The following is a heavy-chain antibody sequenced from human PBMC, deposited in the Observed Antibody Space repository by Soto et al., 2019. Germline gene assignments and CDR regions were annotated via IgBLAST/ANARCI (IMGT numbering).Heavy chain of an antibody. CDR2: ISYDGSNK. V-gene: IGHV3-30-3*01. J-gene: IGHJ6*02. CDR1: GFTFSSYA. Sequence: QVQLVESGGGVVQPGRSLRLSCAASGFTFSSYAMHWVRQAPGKGLEWVAVISYDGSNKYYADSVKGRFTISRDNSKNTLYLQMNSLRAEDTAVYYCARVYPDPGDPYYYYGMDVWGQGTTVTVSS. D-gene: IGHD4-17*01. CDR3: ARVYPDPGDPYYYYGMDV.